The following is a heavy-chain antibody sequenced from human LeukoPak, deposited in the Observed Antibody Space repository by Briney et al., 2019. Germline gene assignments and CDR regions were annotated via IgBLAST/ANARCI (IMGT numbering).Heavy chain of an antibody. D-gene: IGHD5-18*01. CDR3: ATYRQVLLPFES. CDR1: GFTFSSCG. CDR2: IFPSGGEI. J-gene: IGHJ4*02. Sequence: GGSLRLSCGASGFTFSSCGMYWVRQAPGKGLEWVSSIFPSGGEIHYADSVRGRFTISRDNSKSILSLQMNSLRAEDTAIYYCATYRQVLLPFESWGQGTLVTVSS. V-gene: IGHV3-NL1*01.